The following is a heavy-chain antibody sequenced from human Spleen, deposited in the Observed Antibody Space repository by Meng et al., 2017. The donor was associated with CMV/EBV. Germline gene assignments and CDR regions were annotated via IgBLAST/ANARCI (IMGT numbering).Heavy chain of an antibody. CDR1: GYTFTSYG. J-gene: IGHJ4*02. V-gene: IGHV1-18*01. CDR3: ARDRLTGTTSTFNY. Sequence: QARLVQSGAGVKKPGASVKVSCKASGYTFTSYGISWVRQAPGQGLEWMGWISAYNGNTNYAQKLQGRVTMTTDTSTSTAYMELRSLRSDDTAVYYCARDRLTGTTSTFNYWGQGTLVTVSS. D-gene: IGHD1-7*01. CDR2: ISAYNGNT.